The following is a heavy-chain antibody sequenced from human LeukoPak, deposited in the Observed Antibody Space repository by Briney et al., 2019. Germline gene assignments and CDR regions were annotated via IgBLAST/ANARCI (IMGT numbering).Heavy chain of an antibody. CDR2: ISYDGSNK. J-gene: IGHJ5*02. CDR1: GFTFSSYA. V-gene: IGHV3-30*04. CDR3: AKEVLGYFDLNWLDP. D-gene: IGHD3-9*01. Sequence: GGSLRLSCAASGFTFSSYAMHWVRQAPGKGLEWVAVISYDGSNKYYADSVKGRFTISRDNSKNTLYLQMNSLRAEDTAVYYCAKEVLGYFDLNWLDPWGQGTLVTVSS.